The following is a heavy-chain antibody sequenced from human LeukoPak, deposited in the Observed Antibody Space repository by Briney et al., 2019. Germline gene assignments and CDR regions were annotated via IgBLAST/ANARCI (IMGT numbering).Heavy chain of an antibody. CDR3: STDSGRSYFYFDF. CDR2: IRPETGEP. V-gene: IGHV1-24*01. D-gene: IGHD3-10*01. Sequence: GASVKVSCKASRYTFSNFDINWVRQAPGKGLEWVGGIRPETGEPIFAQKFRGRVTITEDTFTDTGYLELRGLTSEDTAVYYCSTDSGRSYFYFDFWGQGTLVTVSS. CDR1: RYTFSNFD. J-gene: IGHJ4*02.